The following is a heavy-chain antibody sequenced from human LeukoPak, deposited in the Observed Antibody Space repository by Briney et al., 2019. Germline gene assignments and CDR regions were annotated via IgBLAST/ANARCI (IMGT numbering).Heavy chain of an antibody. V-gene: IGHV4-59*01. Sequence: SETLSLTCTVSGGSISSYYWSWIRQPPGKGPEWVGYIYYSGSTNYNPSLKSRVTISVDTSKNQFSLKLSPVTAADTAVYYCAREYGDYGFDYWGQGTLVTVSS. D-gene: IGHD4-17*01. J-gene: IGHJ4*02. CDR2: IYYSGST. CDR1: GGSISSYY. CDR3: AREYGDYGFDY.